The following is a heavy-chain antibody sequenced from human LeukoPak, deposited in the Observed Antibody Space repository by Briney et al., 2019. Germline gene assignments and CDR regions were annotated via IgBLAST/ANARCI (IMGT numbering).Heavy chain of an antibody. V-gene: IGHV3-21*01. CDR1: GFTFSGYN. J-gene: IGHJ4*02. Sequence: PGGSLRLSCAASGFTFSGYNMNWVRQAPGKGLEWVSIISSDSSHIYNTDSAKGRFTISRDNAKNSLFLQMNSLRPEDTAVYYCARDFSGYDYPLDYWGQGTLVTVSS. CDR3: ARDFSGYDYPLDY. CDR2: ISSDSSHI. D-gene: IGHD5-12*01.